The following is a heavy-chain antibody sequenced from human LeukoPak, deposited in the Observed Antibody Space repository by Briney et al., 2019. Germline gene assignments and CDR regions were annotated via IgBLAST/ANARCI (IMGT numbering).Heavy chain of an antibody. J-gene: IGHJ4*02. Sequence: SVKVSCKASGGTFRSYAISWVRQAPGQGLEWMGGIIPIFGTANYAQKFQGRVTITADESTSTAYMELSSLRSEDTAVYYCARVFRSCTNGVCYKPFGYWGQGTLVTVSS. V-gene: IGHV1-69*13. CDR1: GGTFRSYA. D-gene: IGHD2-8*01. CDR3: ARVFRSCTNGVCYKPFGY. CDR2: IIPIFGTA.